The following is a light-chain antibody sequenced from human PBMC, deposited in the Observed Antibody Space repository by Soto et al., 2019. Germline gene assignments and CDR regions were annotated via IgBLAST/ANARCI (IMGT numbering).Light chain of an antibody. CDR2: SNN. J-gene: IGLJ3*02. CDR3: AAWDDSLSGWV. CDR1: SSNIGSNY. Sequence: QAVVTQPPSASGTPGQRVTISYSGSSSNIGSNYVYWYQQLPGTAPKLLIYSNNQRPSGVPDRFSGSKSGTSASLAISGLRSEDEADYYCAAWDDSLSGWVFGGGTKLTVL. V-gene: IGLV1-47*02.